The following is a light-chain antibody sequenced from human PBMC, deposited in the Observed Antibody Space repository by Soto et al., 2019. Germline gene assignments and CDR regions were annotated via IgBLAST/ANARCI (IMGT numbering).Light chain of an antibody. CDR3: AAWDDSLNAL. J-gene: IGLJ1*01. CDR1: SSDVGGYNH. CDR2: EVS. V-gene: IGLV2-14*01. Sequence: QSVLTQPASVSGSPGQSITISCTGTSSDVGGYNHVSWYQHHPGKAPKLMIYEVSNRPSGVSNRFSGSKSGYTASLTISGLQPEDEADYYCAAWDDSLNALFGTGTKLTVL.